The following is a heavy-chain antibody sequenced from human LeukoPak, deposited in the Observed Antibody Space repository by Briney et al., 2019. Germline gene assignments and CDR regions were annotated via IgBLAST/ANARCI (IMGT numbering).Heavy chain of an antibody. D-gene: IGHD2-2*01. CDR3: ARLNPRYCSSTSCRRDYYYGMDV. CDR1: GGSISSYY. J-gene: IGHJ6*02. Sequence: PSETLSLTCTVSGGSISSYYWSWIRQPPGKGLEWIGYIYYSGGTNYNPSLKSRVTISVDTSKNQFSLKLSSVTAADTAVYYCARLNPRYCSSTSCRRDYYYGMDVWGQGTTVTVSS. CDR2: IYYSGGT. V-gene: IGHV4-59*01.